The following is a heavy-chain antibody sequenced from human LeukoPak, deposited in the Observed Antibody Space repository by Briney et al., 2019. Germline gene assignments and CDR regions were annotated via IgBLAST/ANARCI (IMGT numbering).Heavy chain of an antibody. Sequence: GGSLRLSCAASGFSFMNAWMIWVRQAPGKGLEWVGRIKSNADGGTPDYAAPARGRVTISRDDSKNTLYLQMNSLKTEDTAVYYCTTFYHEYSPYWGRGTRVTVSS. CDR1: GFSFMNAW. CDR3: TTFYHEYSPY. D-gene: IGHD2/OR15-2a*01. CDR2: IKSNADGGTP. V-gene: IGHV3-15*01. J-gene: IGHJ4*02.